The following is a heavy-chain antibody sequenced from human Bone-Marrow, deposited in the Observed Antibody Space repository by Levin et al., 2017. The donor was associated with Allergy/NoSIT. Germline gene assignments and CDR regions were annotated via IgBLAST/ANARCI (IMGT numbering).Heavy chain of an antibody. Sequence: GGSLRLSCAASGFAFSSYSMNWVRQAPGKGLEWVSSISSSSSYIYYADSVKGRFTISRDNAKNSLYLQMNSLRAEDTAVYYCARDQGSSWYGGDAFDIWGQGTMVTVSS. J-gene: IGHJ3*02. CDR2: ISSSSSYI. CDR3: ARDQGSSWYGGDAFDI. CDR1: GFAFSSYS. V-gene: IGHV3-21*01. D-gene: IGHD6-13*01.